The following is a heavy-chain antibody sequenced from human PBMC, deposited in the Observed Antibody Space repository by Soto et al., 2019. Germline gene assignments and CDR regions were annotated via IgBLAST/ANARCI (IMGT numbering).Heavy chain of an antibody. D-gene: IGHD2-15*01. CDR2: IIPIFGTA. V-gene: IGHV1-69*12. CDR1: GGTFSSYA. CDR3: ARGGIVVVVAATMSWFDP. Sequence: QVQLVQSGAEVKKPGSSVKVSCKASGGTFSSYAISWVRQAPGQGLEWMGGIIPIFGTANYAQKFQGRVTITADESTSTAYGERGSLRSEDTAVYYCARGGIVVVVAATMSWFDPWGQGTLVTVSS. J-gene: IGHJ5*02.